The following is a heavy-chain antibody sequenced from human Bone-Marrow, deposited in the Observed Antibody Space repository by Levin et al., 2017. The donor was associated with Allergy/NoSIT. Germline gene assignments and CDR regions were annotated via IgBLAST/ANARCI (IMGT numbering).Heavy chain of an antibody. V-gene: IGHV3-9*01. CDR3: AKDVEFGSGWHVFDY. CDR2: ISWNSGTI. D-gene: IGHD6-19*01. Sequence: GGSLRLSCVASGFTFNNYAMHWVRQAPGKGLEWVAGISWNSGTIVYADSVKGRFTISRDNANNSLYLQMNSLRAEDTALYYCAKDVEFGSGWHVFDYWGQGTLVTVSS. CDR1: GFTFNNYA. J-gene: IGHJ4*02.